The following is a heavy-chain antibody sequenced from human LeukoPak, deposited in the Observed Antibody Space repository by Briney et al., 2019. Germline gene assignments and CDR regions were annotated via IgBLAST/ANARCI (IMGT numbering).Heavy chain of an antibody. J-gene: IGHJ6*03. CDR3: SREPRGDEYYYMDV. D-gene: IGHD3-10*01. Sequence: PGGSLRLSCAASGFTFSSYEMNWVRQAPGKGLEWVSYISSSGSTIYYADSVKGRFTISRDNAKNSLYLQMNSLRAEDTAVYYCSREPRGDEYYYMDVWGKGTTVTVSS. CDR1: GFTFSSYE. V-gene: IGHV3-48*03. CDR2: ISSSGSTI.